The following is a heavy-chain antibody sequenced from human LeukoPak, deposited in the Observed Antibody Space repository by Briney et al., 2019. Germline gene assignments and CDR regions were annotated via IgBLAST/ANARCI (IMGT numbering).Heavy chain of an antibody. CDR1: GFTFSSYG. CDR3: AKSLSLSGYYDYFDY. CDR2: ISYDGSNK. Sequence: GGSLRLSCAASGFTFSSYGMHWVRQAPGKGPEWVAVISYDGSNKYYADSVKGRFTISRDNSKNTLYLQMNSLRAEDTAVYYCAKSLSLSGYYDYFDYWGQGTLVTVSS. D-gene: IGHD3-22*01. J-gene: IGHJ4*02. V-gene: IGHV3-30*18.